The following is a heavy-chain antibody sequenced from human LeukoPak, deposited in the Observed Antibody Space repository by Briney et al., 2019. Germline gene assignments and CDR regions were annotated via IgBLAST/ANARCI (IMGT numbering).Heavy chain of an antibody. J-gene: IGHJ3*02. CDR2: ISGSGGST. V-gene: IGHV3-23*01. CDR1: GFTFSSYG. CDR3: ARGRRRDANTFDAFDI. D-gene: IGHD5-24*01. Sequence: PGGSLRLSCAASGFTFSSYGMSWVRQAPGKGLEWVSAISGSGGSTYYADSVKGRFTISRDNSKNTLYLQMNSLRAEDTAVFYCARGRRRDANTFDAFDIWGQGTMVTVSS.